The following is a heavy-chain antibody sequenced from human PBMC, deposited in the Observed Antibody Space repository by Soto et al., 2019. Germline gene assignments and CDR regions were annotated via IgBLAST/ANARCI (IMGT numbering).Heavy chain of an antibody. CDR2: IYYRGNA. CDR3: ARLEGLATISYYFDF. V-gene: IGHV4-39*01. J-gene: IGHJ4*02. Sequence: QLQLQESGPGLVKPSETLSLTCSVSDDSINSDKYYWGWIRQPPGKGLEWLGSIYYRGNAYYNPSRHPRDTLTLDKSKCQFSLKPNSVTAADSAVYFCARLEGLATISYYFDFWGPGALVTVSS. CDR1: DDSINSDKYY. D-gene: IGHD3-9*01.